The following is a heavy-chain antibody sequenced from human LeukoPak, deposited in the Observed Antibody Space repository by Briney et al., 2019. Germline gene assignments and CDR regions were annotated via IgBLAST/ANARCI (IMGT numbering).Heavy chain of an antibody. CDR1: GFTFSSYS. D-gene: IGHD4-23*01. V-gene: IGHV3-48*01. Sequence: GGSLRLSCAASGFTFSSYSMNWVRQAPGKGLEWVSYISSSSSTIYYADSVKGRFTISRDNAKNSLYLQMNSLRAEDTAVYYCAREWGYGGKPASYYYYYMDVWGKGTTVTVSS. CDR3: AREWGYGGKPASYYYYYMDV. J-gene: IGHJ6*03. CDR2: ISSSSSTI.